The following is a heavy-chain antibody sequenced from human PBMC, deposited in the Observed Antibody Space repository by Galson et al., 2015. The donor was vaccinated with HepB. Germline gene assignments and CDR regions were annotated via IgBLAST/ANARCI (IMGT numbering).Heavy chain of an antibody. CDR1: GFSLSTSGMC. J-gene: IGHJ5*02. D-gene: IGHD4-17*01. Sequence: PALVKPTQTLTLTCTFSGFSLSTSGMCVSWIRQPPGKALEWLALINWDDGKYYSTSLKTRLTISKDTSKNQVVLTMTNLDPVDTATYYCARFMYGDYVNYVDPWGQGTLVTVSS. CDR2: INWDDGK. V-gene: IGHV2-70*01. CDR3: ARFMYGDYVNYVDP.